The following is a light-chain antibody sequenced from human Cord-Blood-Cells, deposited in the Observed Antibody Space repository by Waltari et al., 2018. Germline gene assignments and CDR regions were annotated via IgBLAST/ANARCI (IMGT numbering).Light chain of an antibody. Sequence: QAVLTQPASLSASPGASVSLPCTLRSGKTVGTYRIICYQPKPGSPPQHLLRYRSASDEQQGSGVPSRFSGSKDASANAGILLISGLQSEDEADYYCMIWHSSAWVFGGGTKLTVL. J-gene: IGLJ3*02. V-gene: IGLV5-45*01. CDR1: SGKTVGTYR. CDR3: MIWHSSAWV. CDR2: YRSASDE.